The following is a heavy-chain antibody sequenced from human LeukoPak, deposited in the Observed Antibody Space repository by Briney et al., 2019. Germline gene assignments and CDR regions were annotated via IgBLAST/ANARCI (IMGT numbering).Heavy chain of an antibody. CDR2: IYYSGST. Sequence: SETLSLTCTVSGDSISSYYWSWIRQPPGKGLEWIGYIYYSGSTNYNPSLKSRVTISVDTSKNQFSLKLSSVTAADTAVYYCARDSSGGYYFDYWGQGTLVTVSS. D-gene: IGHD6-19*01. V-gene: IGHV4-59*01. CDR1: GDSISSYY. J-gene: IGHJ4*02. CDR3: ARDSSGGYYFDY.